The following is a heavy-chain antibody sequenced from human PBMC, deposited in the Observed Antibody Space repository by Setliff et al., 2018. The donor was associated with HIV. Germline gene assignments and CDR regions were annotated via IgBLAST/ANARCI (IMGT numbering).Heavy chain of an antibody. D-gene: IGHD6-19*01. CDR3: ARGVRDNSGWSSYYFDY. CDR1: GGSFSGYY. J-gene: IGHJ4*02. CDR2: VTHSGRT. Sequence: PSETLSLTCAVYGGSFSGYYWSWIRQPPGKGLEWIGEVTHSGRTNYNPSLESRVTTSVDTSQKQFSLRLTSVTAADTAVYYCARGVRDNSGWSSYYFDYWGQGTLVTVSS. V-gene: IGHV4-34*01.